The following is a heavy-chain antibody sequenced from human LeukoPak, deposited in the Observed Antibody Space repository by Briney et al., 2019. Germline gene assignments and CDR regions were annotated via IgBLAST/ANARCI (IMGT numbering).Heavy chain of an antibody. D-gene: IGHD3-10*01. CDR2: IYTSGST. V-gene: IGHV4-61*02. CDR1: GGSISSGSYY. CDR3: ARAYYYGSGSYGLDY. Sequence: SQTLSLTCTVSGGSISSGSYYWSWIRRPAGKGLEWIGRIYTSGSTNYNPSLKSRVTISVDTSKNQFSLKLTSVTAADTAVYYCARAYYYGSGSYGLDYWGQGTLVTVSS. J-gene: IGHJ4*02.